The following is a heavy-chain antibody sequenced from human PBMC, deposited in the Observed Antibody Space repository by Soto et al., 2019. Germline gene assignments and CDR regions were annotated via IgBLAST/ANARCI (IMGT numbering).Heavy chain of an antibody. V-gene: IGHV3-30-3*01. CDR3: ARDFANYYDSSGSRRWFDP. Sequence: GGSLRLSCAASGFTFSSYAMHWVRQAPGKGLEWVAVISYDGSNKYYADSVKGRFTISRDNSKNTLYLQMNSLRAEDTAVYYCARDFANYYDSSGSRRWFDPWGQGTLVTVSS. CDR1: GFTFSSYA. CDR2: ISYDGSNK. D-gene: IGHD3-22*01. J-gene: IGHJ5*02.